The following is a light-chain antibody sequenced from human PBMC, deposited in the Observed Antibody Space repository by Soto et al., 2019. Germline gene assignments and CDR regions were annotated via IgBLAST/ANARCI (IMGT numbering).Light chain of an antibody. J-gene: IGKJ4*02. Sequence: DIQMTQSPSSLSASVGDRVTITCRASQSVSTWLNWYQQRPGKAPKLLIYATSNLQSGVPSRFTGGGSGTEFPLTITSLQPEDFATYYCQQTYRSPQTFGRGTRVEI. CDR3: QQTYRSPQT. CDR2: ATS. V-gene: IGKV1-39*01. CDR1: QSVSTW.